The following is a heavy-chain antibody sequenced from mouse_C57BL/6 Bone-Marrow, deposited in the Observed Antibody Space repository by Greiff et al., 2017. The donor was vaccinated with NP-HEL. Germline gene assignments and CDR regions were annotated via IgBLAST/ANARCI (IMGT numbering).Heavy chain of an antibody. V-gene: IGHV1-72*01. D-gene: IGHD1-1*01. CDR3: ASPYYGGSNWYLDV. Sequence: QVQLQQPGAELVKPGASVKLSCKASGYTFTSYWMHWVKQRPGRGLEWIGRIDPSSGGTKYNEKFKSKATPTVDKPSSTAYMQLSSLTSEDSAVDYGASPYYGGSNWYLDVWGKGTTVTVSS. J-gene: IGHJ1*03. CDR1: GYTFTSYW. CDR2: IDPSSGGT.